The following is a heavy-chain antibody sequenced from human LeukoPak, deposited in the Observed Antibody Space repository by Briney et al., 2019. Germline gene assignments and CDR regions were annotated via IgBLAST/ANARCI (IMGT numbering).Heavy chain of an antibody. CDR2: IYPDDSNA. Sequence: GESLKISCQGSGYNFPIYWIGWVRQMPGQGLEWMGIIYPDDSNAIYGPSFQGQVTISADKSISTAYLQWSSLKASDTAMYYCARRASSSWGIDYWGQGTLVTVSS. CDR1: GYNFPIYW. D-gene: IGHD6-13*01. CDR3: ARRASSSWGIDY. V-gene: IGHV5-51*01. J-gene: IGHJ4*02.